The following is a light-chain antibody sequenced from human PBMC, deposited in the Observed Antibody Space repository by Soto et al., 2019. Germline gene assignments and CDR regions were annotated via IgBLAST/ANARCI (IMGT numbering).Light chain of an antibody. V-gene: IGKV3-11*01. Sequence: EIVLTQSPGILSLSPGERATLSCRASQSIRISNLAWYQQKPGQAPRLLIYDAINRATGIPARFSGSGSGTVFTLTISSPEPQDFAAYYCQQRDDWPFTFGGGAKVEIK. CDR3: QQRDDWPFT. CDR1: QSIRISN. J-gene: IGKJ4*01. CDR2: DAI.